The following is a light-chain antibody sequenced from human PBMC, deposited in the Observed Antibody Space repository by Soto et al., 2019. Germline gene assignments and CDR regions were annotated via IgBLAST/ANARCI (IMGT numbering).Light chain of an antibody. V-gene: IGLV2-14*01. CDR2: EVS. Sequence: QSVLTHPASVSLSPGQSITISCTGTSSDVGGYNYVSWYQQHPGKAPKLMIYEVSNRPSGVSNRFSGSKSGNTASLTISGLQAEDEADYYCSSYTSSSSYVFGTGTKVTVL. J-gene: IGLJ1*01. CDR1: SSDVGGYNY. CDR3: SSYTSSSSYV.